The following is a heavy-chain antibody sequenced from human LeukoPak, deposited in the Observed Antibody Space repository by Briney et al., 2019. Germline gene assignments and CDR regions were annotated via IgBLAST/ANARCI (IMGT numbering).Heavy chain of an antibody. V-gene: IGHV3-23*01. D-gene: IGHD4-17*01. J-gene: IGHJ4*02. CDR2: ISGSGGST. CDR1: GFTFSSYA. CDR3: AKDDGDYAQGYYFDY. Sequence: PGGSLRLSCAASGFTFSSYAMSWVRQAPGKGLEWVSAISGSGGSTYYADSVKGRFTISRDNSKNTLYLQMNGLRAEDTAVYYCAKDDGDYAQGYYFDYWGQGTLVTVSS.